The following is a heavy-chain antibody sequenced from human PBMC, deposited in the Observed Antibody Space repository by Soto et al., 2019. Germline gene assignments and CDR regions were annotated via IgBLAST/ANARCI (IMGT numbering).Heavy chain of an antibody. CDR3: ARATRQAARHPGY. V-gene: IGHV3-48*03. CDR1: AFTFSSYE. Sequence: GGSLRLPCAASAFTFSSYEMNWLRQAPGKGLEWLSYISSSGTTIYYSDSVKCSFTISTDNSKNSLYLQMSSLRAEDTAVYYRARATRQAARHPGYWGQGTL. D-gene: IGHD6-6*01. CDR2: ISSSGTTI. J-gene: IGHJ4*02.